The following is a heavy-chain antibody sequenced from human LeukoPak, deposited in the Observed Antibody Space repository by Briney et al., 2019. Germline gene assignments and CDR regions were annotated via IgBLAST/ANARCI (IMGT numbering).Heavy chain of an antibody. J-gene: IGHJ4*02. D-gene: IGHD6-6*01. CDR2: IYPGDSDT. Sequence: GESLKISCKGSGYSFTNYWIGWVRQMPGKGLEWMGIIYPGDSDTRYSPSFQGQVSISADKSIDTAYLQWSSLKASHTAMYYCARLQRIAGRPDFDYWGQGTLVTVSS. CDR3: ARLQRIAGRPDFDY. V-gene: IGHV5-51*01. CDR1: GYSFTNYW.